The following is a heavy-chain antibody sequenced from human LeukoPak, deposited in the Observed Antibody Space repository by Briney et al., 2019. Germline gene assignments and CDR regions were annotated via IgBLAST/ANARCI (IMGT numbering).Heavy chain of an antibody. CDR1: GGSISSNSYY. V-gene: IGHV4-39*07. CDR2: IYYSGST. D-gene: IGHD6-6*01. CDR3: ARGSEYSSSYIDY. J-gene: IGHJ4*02. Sequence: SETLSLTCTVSGGSISSNSYYWGWIRQPPGKGLEWIGSIYYSGSTYYNPSLKSRVTISVDTSKKQFSLKLSSVTAADTAVYYCARGSEYSSSYIDYWGQGTLVTVSS.